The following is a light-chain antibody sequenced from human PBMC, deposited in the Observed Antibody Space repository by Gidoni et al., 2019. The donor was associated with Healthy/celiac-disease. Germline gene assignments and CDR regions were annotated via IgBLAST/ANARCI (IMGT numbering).Light chain of an antibody. CDR1: QGIRND. J-gene: IGKJ1*01. Sequence: AIQMTQSPSSLSASVGDRVTITFRASQGIRNDLGWYQQKPGKAPKLLIYAASSLQSGVPSRFSCSGSGTDFTLTISSLQPEDFATYYCLQDYNYPRTFGQGTKVEIK. V-gene: IGKV1-6*01. CDR2: AAS. CDR3: LQDYNYPRT.